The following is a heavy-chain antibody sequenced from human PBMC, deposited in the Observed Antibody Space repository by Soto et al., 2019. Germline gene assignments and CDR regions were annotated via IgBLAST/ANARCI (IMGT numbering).Heavy chain of an antibody. D-gene: IGHD6-19*01. CDR1: GFSISNNYYY. CDR2: ISYSGSP. Sequence: SATLSLTCTFSGFSISNNYYYWGWIRQPPGKGLEWIGSISYSGSPYHNPSLRSRVTISVDTSKQQFSLKLNSVTAADTAVYYCARGYTTGWPHNWFDPWGQGTLVTVSS. CDR3: ARGYTTGWPHNWFDP. V-gene: IGHV4-39*01. J-gene: IGHJ5*02.